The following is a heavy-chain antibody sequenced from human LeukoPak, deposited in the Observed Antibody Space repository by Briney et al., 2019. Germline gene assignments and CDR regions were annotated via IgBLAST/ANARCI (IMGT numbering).Heavy chain of an antibody. V-gene: IGHV3-53*01. D-gene: IGHD3-22*01. CDR2: IYSGGST. CDR3: ARSSERRFYFDY. J-gene: IGHJ4*02. Sequence: GGSLRLSCAASGFTVSSNYMSWVRQAPGKGLEWVSIIYSGGSTFYADSVKGRFTVSRDSSDNTLFLQMNTLRAEDTAVYYCARSSERRFYFDYWGQGTLVTVSS. CDR1: GFTVSSNY.